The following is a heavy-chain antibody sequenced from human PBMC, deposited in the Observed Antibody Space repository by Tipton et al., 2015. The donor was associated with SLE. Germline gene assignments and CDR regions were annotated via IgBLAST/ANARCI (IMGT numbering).Heavy chain of an antibody. D-gene: IGHD6-13*01. V-gene: IGHV3-48*04. J-gene: IGHJ4*02. CDR3: ASLVSRGRGDY. Sequence: GSLRLSCAASGFTFSSYSMNWVRQAPGKGLEWVSYISSSSSTIYYADSVKGRFTISRDNAKNSLYLQMNSLRAEDTAVYYCASLVSRGRGDYWGQGTLVTVSS. CDR1: GFTFSSYS. CDR2: ISSSSSTI.